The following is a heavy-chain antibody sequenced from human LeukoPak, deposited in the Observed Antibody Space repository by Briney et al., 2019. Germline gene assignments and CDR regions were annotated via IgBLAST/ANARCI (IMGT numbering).Heavy chain of an antibody. D-gene: IGHD6-13*01. J-gene: IGHJ3*02. Sequence: SETLSLTRTVSGGSISSYYWSWIRQPPGKGLEWIGYIYYSGSTNYNPSLKSRVTISVDTSKNQFSLKLSSVTAVDTAVYYCARVSIAAADDAFDIWGQGTMVTVSS. CDR1: GGSISSYY. CDR3: ARVSIAAADDAFDI. CDR2: IYYSGST. V-gene: IGHV4-59*01.